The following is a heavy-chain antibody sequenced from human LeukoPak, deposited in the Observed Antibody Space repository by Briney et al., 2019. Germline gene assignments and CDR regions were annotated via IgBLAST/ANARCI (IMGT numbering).Heavy chain of an antibody. J-gene: IGHJ4*02. Sequence: SETLSLTCTVSGGSISSYYWSWIRQPPGKGLEWIGYIYYSGSTNYNPSLKSRVTISVDTPKNQFSLKLSSVTAADTAVYYCARSNLYYYGSGSYYKSFNFDYWGQGTLVTVSS. CDR3: ARSNLYYYGSGSYYKSFNFDY. CDR2: IYYSGST. D-gene: IGHD3-10*01. CDR1: GGSISSYY. V-gene: IGHV4-59*01.